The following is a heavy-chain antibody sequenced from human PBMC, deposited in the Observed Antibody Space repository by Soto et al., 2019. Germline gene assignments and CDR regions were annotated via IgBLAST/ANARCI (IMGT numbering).Heavy chain of an antibody. D-gene: IGHD2-15*01. J-gene: IGHJ4*02. CDR2: ISSDVSNK. CDR1: GFTFSSYG. V-gene: IGHV3-30*18. CDR3: AKETYSGPLDY. Sequence: QVQLVESGGGVVQPGRSLRLSCAASGFTFSSYGMHWVRQAPGKGLEWVAVISSDVSNKYYADSVKGRFTISRDNSKNTLYLQMNSLRAEDTAVYYCAKETYSGPLDYWGQGTLVTVSS.